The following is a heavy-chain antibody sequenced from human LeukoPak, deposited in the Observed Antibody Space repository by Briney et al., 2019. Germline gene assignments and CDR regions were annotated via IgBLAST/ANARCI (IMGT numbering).Heavy chain of an antibody. D-gene: IGHD3-9*01. V-gene: IGHV3-53*01. CDR2: IYSGGSI. CDR1: GFTVSSNY. Sequence: GGSLRLSCVASGFTVSSNYMSWVRQAPGNGLEWVSVIYSGGSIYYADSVKGRFTISRHNSKNTLYLQMNSLRAEDTAVYYCARDAAPLRYLDLVWGDSVPGFDYWGQGTLVTVSS. J-gene: IGHJ4*02. CDR3: ARDAAPLRYLDLVWGDSVPGFDY.